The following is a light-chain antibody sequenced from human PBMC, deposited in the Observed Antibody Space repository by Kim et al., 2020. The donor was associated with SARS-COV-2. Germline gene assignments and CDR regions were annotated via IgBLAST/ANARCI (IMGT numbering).Light chain of an antibody. J-gene: IGLJ1*01. CDR1: SSDIGGYDY. CDR3: CSYTNITTLYI. Sequence: QSISISGSGTSSDIGGYDYVSWYQQHPGKATKLIIFDVSNRPSGISNRLSGSKSGNTASLTISGLQAEDEADYFCCSYTNITTLYIYGTGTKVTVL. V-gene: IGLV2-14*03. CDR2: DVS.